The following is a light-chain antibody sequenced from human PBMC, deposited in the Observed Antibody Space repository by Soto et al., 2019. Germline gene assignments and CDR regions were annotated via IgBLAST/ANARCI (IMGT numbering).Light chain of an antibody. Sequence: EIVLTQSPGTLSLSPGERATLSCRASQSVSSSYLAWYHHNPGQAPRLLIYGASSRATGIPDMFSGSGSGTDFTLIISRLEPEDFAVYYCQQYGSSPLTFGGGTKVEIK. CDR3: QQYGSSPLT. J-gene: IGKJ4*01. CDR2: GAS. V-gene: IGKV3-20*01. CDR1: QSVSSSY.